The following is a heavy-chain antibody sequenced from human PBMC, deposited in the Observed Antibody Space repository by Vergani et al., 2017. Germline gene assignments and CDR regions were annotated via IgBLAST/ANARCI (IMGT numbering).Heavy chain of an antibody. CDR1: GDSVSSNSAA. CDR3: ARGTRGELLPYYYYYFMDV. Sequence: QVQLQQSGPGLVKPSQTLSLTCAISGDSVSSNSAAWNWIRQSPSRGLEWLGRTYYRSKWYNDYAVSVKSRITINPDTSKNQFSLQLNSVTPEETAVYYVARGTRGELLPYYYYYFMDVGGKVTTVTVSS. CDR2: TYYRSKWYN. D-gene: IGHD1-26*01. V-gene: IGHV6-1*01. J-gene: IGHJ6*03.